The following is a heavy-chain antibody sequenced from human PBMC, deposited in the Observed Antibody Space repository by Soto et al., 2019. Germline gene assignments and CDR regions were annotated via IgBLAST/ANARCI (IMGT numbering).Heavy chain of an antibody. D-gene: IGHD6-19*01. Sequence: QVQLVQSGAEVKKPGSSVKVSCKASGGTFSSYAISWVRQAPGQGLEWMGGIIPIFGTANYAQKFQGRVTITADESTSTAYMELSSLRAEDTAVYYCARVPNPVAGQTPKYYDYGMDVWGQGTTVTVSS. V-gene: IGHV1-69*01. CDR3: ARVPNPVAGQTPKYYDYGMDV. CDR2: IIPIFGTA. CDR1: GGTFSSYA. J-gene: IGHJ6*02.